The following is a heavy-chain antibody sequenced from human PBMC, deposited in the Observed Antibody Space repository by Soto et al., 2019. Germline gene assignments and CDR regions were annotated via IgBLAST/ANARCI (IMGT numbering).Heavy chain of an antibody. CDR3: ALAESGNPFDY. Sequence: GGSLRLSCAASGFTFSSYAMSWVRQAPGKGLEWVSAISGSGGSTYYADSVKGRFTISRDNAKNSLYLQMNSLRAEDTAVYYCALAESGNPFDYWGQGTLVTVSS. D-gene: IGHD2-15*01. J-gene: IGHJ4*02. CDR2: ISGSGGST. V-gene: IGHV3-23*01. CDR1: GFTFSSYA.